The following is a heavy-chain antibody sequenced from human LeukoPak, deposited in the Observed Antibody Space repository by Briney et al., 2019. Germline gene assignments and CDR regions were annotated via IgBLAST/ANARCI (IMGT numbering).Heavy chain of an antibody. Sequence: SETLSLTCTVSGVSISSYHWTWIRQPPGRGLEWIGFISNSAITDYNPSLKSRVTISRDTTKNQFSLKLNSVTAADTAVYYCARVGYYGSGSYYRDYFEHWGQGTRVTVSS. CDR3: ARVGYYGSGSYYRDYFEH. J-gene: IGHJ4*02. D-gene: IGHD3-10*01. V-gene: IGHV4-59*01. CDR2: ISNSAIT. CDR1: GVSISSYH.